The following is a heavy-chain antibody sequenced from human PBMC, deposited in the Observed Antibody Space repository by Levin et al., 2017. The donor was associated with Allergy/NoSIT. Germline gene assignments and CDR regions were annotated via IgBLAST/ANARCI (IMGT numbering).Heavy chain of an antibody. J-gene: IGHJ5*01. CDR2: ISNSGRT. D-gene: IGHD5-24*01. V-gene: IGHV4-39*01. CDR3: MRHDGKPSLNWFES. Sequence: SETLSLTCTVSGGSISSSGYYWGWIRQPPGKALDWIGSISNSGRTYYNPALKSRVTISGDTSNSQFSLKLSSMTAADTAVYYGMRHDGKPSLNWFESWGQGILVTVSS. CDR1: GGSISSSGYY.